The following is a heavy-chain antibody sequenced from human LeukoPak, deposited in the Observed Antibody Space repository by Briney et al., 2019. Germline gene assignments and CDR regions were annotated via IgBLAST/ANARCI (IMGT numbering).Heavy chain of an antibody. D-gene: IGHD3-10*01. CDR2: IKGNGLTT. J-gene: IGHJ4*02. CDR3: ARAGFTFSDYFGSFFDY. CDR1: GFTFSDYY. Sequence: GGSLRLSCAAFGFTFSDYYMTWIRQAPGKGLEWLSHIKGNGLTTYYADSVKGRFTISRDNARNSLFLQMNSLRADDTAIYYCARAGFTFSDYFGSFFDYWGQGTLVTVSS. V-gene: IGHV3-11*04.